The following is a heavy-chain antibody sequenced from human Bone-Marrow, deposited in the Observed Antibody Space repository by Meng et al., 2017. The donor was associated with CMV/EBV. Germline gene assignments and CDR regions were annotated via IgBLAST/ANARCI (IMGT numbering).Heavy chain of an antibody. CDR1: GFSLSTSGVG. CDR3: AHRRGYDFWASYGMDV. D-gene: IGHD3-3*01. J-gene: IGHJ6*02. Sequence: SGPTLVKPTQTLTLICTFSGFSLSTSGVGVGWIRQPPGKALEWLALIYWNDDKRYSPSLKSRLTITKDTSKNQVVLTMTNMDPVDTATYYCAHRRGYDFWASYGMDVWGQGTTVTVSS. V-gene: IGHV2-5*01. CDR2: IYWNDDK.